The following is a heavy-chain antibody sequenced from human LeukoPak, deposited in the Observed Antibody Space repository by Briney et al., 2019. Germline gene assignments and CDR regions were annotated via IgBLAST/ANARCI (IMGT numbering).Heavy chain of an antibody. V-gene: IGHV1-3*01. CDR3: ARDLGGDSSGYINWFDP. CDR1: GYTFTSYT. D-gene: IGHD3-22*01. CDR2: INAGNGNT. J-gene: IGHJ5*02. Sequence: ASVKVSCKASGYTFTSYTMHWVRQAPGQRLEWMGWINAGNGNTKYSQKFQGRVTITRDTSASTAYMELSSLRSEDTAVYYCARDLGGDSSGYINWFDPWGQGTLATVSS.